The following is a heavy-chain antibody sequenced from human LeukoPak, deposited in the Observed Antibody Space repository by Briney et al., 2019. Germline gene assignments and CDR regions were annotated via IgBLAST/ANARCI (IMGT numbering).Heavy chain of an antibody. D-gene: IGHD6-13*01. J-gene: IGHJ4*02. V-gene: IGHV4-59*01. CDR3: ARASGSCWYGIVFFDY. CDR1: GGPISSYY. Sequence: SETLSLTCTVSGGPISSYYWSWIRQPPGKGLEWIGYIYYSGSNNYNPSLKRRVTISVDTSNNQFFLQLITVTSVDAAAYYCARASGSCWYGIVFFDYWGQRTLVTVS. CDR2: IYYSGSN.